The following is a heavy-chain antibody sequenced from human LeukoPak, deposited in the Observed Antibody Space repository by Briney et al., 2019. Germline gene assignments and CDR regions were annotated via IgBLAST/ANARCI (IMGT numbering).Heavy chain of an antibody. V-gene: IGHV3-7*01. CDR2: IKQDGSEK. CDR3: ARDGGYYYYYMDV. J-gene: IGHJ6*03. CDR1: GFTFSSYW. D-gene: IGHD3-10*01. Sequence: GGSLRLSCAASGFTFSSYWLSWVRQAPGKGLEWVANIKQDGSEKYYVDSVKGRFTISRDNAKNSLYLQMNSLRAEDTAVYYCARDGGYYYYYMDVWGKGTTVTVSS.